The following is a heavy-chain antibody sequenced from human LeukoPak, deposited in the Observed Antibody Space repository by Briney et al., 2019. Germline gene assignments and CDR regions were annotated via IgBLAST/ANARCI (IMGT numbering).Heavy chain of an antibody. CDR3: ARWGTYASTSNWFDP. V-gene: IGHV4-39*07. J-gene: IGHJ5*02. CDR1: GDSISRSRHF. D-gene: IGHD2-2*01. Sequence: SETLSLTCNVSGDSISRSRHFWAWIRQSPGRGLEWIGYIYNSGSTYYNPSLKSRVTISVDTSKNQFSLRLSSVTAADTAVYYCARWGTYASTSNWFDPWGQGTLVTVSS. CDR2: IYNSGST.